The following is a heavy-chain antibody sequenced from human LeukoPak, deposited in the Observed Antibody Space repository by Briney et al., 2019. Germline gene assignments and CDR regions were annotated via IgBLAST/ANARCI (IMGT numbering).Heavy chain of an antibody. CDR1: GGSLSGYY. D-gene: IGHD3-22*01. CDR3: ARETYYYDSSGYIPGAFDI. Sequence: SETLSLTCAVYGGSLSGYYWSWIRQPPRKGLEWIGEINHCGSTNYNPSLNSRATISVDTPKNQFSLKLSSVTAADTAVYYCARETYYYDSSGYIPGAFDIWGQGTMVTVSS. V-gene: IGHV4-34*01. CDR2: INHCGST. J-gene: IGHJ3*02.